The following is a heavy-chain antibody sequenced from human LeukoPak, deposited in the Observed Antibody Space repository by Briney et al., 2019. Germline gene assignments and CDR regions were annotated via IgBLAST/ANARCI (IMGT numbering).Heavy chain of an antibody. CDR2: ITGSCDST. CDR1: GFIFSTYP. CDR3: TRDRGAYNLYDY. J-gene: IGHJ4*02. D-gene: IGHD1-1*01. Sequence: PGGSLRLSRAASGFIFSTYPMSWVRQAPGKGLEWVSAITGSCDSTFYADSVKGRCTISRDNSKNTPSLQMNTLRAEDTAVYHYTRDRGAYNLYDYWGQGTLVTVSS. V-gene: IGHV3-23*01.